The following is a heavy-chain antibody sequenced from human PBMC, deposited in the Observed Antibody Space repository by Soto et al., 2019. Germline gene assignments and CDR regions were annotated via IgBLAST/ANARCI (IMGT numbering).Heavy chain of an antibody. CDR3: ARGAAAGMDYYYYGMDV. J-gene: IGHJ6*02. CDR2: ISYDGSNK. Sequence: QVQLVESGGGVVQPGRSLRLSCAASGFTFSSYAMHWVRQAPGKGLEWVAVISYDGSNKYYADSVKGRFTISRDNSKNTLYLQMNSLRAEDTAVYYCARGAAAGMDYYYYGMDVWGQGTTVTVSS. CDR1: GFTFSSYA. V-gene: IGHV3-30-3*01. D-gene: IGHD6-13*01.